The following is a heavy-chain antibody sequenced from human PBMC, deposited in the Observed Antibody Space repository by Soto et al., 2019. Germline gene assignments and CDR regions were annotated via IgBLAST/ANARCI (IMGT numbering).Heavy chain of an antibody. J-gene: IGHJ4*02. Sequence: QVQLQESGPGLVKPSQTLSLTCTVSGGSISSGGYYWSWIRQHPGKGLEWIGYIYYSGSTYYNPSSKSRLTISIDTSKNQFSLKLSSVTAADTAVYYCARGSVVAATLFDYWGQGTLVTVSS. V-gene: IGHV4-31*03. D-gene: IGHD2-15*01. CDR2: IYYSGST. CDR3: ARGSVVAATLFDY. CDR1: GGSISSGGYY.